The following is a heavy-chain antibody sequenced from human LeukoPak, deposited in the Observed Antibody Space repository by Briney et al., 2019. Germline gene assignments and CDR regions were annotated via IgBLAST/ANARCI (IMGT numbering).Heavy chain of an antibody. CDR2: ISWNSGSI. Sequence: GGSLRLSCAASGFTFDDYAMRWVRQAPGKGLEWVSGISWNSGSIGYADSVKGRFTISRDNAKNSLYLQMNSLRAEDMALYYCAKGGELTGYYFDYWGQGTLVTVSS. J-gene: IGHJ4*02. CDR1: GFTFDDYA. D-gene: IGHD1-26*01. V-gene: IGHV3-9*03. CDR3: AKGGELTGYYFDY.